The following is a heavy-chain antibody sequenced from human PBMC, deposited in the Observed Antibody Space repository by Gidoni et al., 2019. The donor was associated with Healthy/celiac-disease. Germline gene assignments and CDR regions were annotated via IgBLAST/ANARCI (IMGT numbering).Heavy chain of an antibody. D-gene: IGHD3-10*01. CDR2: ISAYNGNT. V-gene: IGHV1-18*01. CDR3: ARSDYYGSGSYSPSGDY. CDR1: G. Sequence: GISWVRQAPGQGLEWMGWISAYNGNTNYAQKLQGRVTMTTDTSTSTAYMELRSLRSDDTAVYYCARSDYYGSGSYSPSGDYWGQGTLVTVSS. J-gene: IGHJ4*02.